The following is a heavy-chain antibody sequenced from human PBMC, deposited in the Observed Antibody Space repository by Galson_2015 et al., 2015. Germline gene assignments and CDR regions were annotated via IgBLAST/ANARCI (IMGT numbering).Heavy chain of an antibody. CDR2: ISYDGSNK. V-gene: IGHV3-30*18. D-gene: IGHD3-10*01. J-gene: IGHJ6*02. CDR1: GFTFSSYG. Sequence: SLRLSCAASGFTFSSYGMHWVRQAPGKGLEWVAVISYDGSNKYYADSVKGRFTISRDNSKTTLYLQMKSLRAEDTAVYYCAKDRGGFGELLSRYYYYYGMDVWGQGTTVTVSS. CDR3: AKDRGGFGELLSRYYYYYGMDV.